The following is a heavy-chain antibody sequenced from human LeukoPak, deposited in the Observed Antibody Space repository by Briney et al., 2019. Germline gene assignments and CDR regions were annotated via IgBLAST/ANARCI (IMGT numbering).Heavy chain of an antibody. CDR2: ISSSSSYI. CDR1: GFTFSSYS. Sequence: PGGSLRLSCAASGFTFSSYSMNWVRQAPGKGLEWVSSISSSSSYIYYADSVKGRFTISRDNSKNTLYLQMNSLRAEDTAIYYCARRSASYSYYMDVWGKGTTVTISS. CDR3: ARRSASYSYYMDV. V-gene: IGHV3-21*04. D-gene: IGHD1-26*01. J-gene: IGHJ6*03.